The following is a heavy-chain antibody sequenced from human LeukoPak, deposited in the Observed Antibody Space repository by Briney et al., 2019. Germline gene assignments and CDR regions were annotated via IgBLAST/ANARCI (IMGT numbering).Heavy chain of an antibody. V-gene: IGHV3-15*01. CDR1: GSNFNNAW. D-gene: IGHD2-15*01. J-gene: IGHJ4*02. CDR2: IKSKSDGETA. Sequence: GGSLRLSCAASGSNFNNAWMTWVRQAPGKGLEWVGRIKSKSDGETADYATPVKGRFIISRDDLKSTLYLQMNRLRIEDTGVYYCTGLGTCGGGSSSDYWGKGTLVTVSS. CDR3: TGLGTCGGGSSSDY.